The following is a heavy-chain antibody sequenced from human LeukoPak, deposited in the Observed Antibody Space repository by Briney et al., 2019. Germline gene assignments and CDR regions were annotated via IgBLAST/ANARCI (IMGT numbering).Heavy chain of an antibody. CDR2: ISGSGRNT. V-gene: IGHV3-23*01. CDR1: GFTFSNYA. Sequence: GGSLRLSCAASGFTFSNYAMTWVRQAPGKGLEWVSSISGSGRNTYYADSVKGRLTISRDNSKNTLYLQMNSLRAEDTAIYYCAREGPRGNSQFDYWGQGTLVTVSS. J-gene: IGHJ4*02. CDR3: AREGPRGNSQFDY. D-gene: IGHD2/OR15-2a*01.